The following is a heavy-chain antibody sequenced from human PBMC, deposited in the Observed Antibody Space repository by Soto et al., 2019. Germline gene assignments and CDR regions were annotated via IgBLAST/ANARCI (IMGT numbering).Heavy chain of an antibody. CDR3: ARHARSGPKRQNWFDP. D-gene: IGHD2-8*02. CDR2: IYYSGST. Sequence: SETLSLTCTVSGGSISSSSYYWGWIRQPPGKGLEWIGSIYYSGSTYYNPSLKSRVTISVDTSKNQFSLKLSSVTAADTAVYYCARHARSGPKRQNWFDPWGQGTLVTVSS. V-gene: IGHV4-39*01. J-gene: IGHJ5*02. CDR1: GGSISSSSYY.